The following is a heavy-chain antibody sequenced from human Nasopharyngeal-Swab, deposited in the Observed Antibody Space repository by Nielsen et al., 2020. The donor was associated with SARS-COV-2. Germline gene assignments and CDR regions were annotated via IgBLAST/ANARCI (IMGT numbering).Heavy chain of an antibody. Sequence: SETLSLTCTVSGCSISSYSWSWIRQPPGKGLDWIGYIYYSGSTNYNPSLKSRVTISADTSKNQFSLKLSSVTAADTAVYYCARTQRYYDSSGYYYYYMDVWGKGTTVTVSS. CDR2: IYYSGST. D-gene: IGHD3-22*01. CDR3: ARTQRYYDSSGYYYYYMDV. J-gene: IGHJ6*03. CDR1: GCSISSYS. V-gene: IGHV4-59*01.